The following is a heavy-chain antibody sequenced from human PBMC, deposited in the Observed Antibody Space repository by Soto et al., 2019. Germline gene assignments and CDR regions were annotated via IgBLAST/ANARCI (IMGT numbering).Heavy chain of an antibody. CDR1: GFTFSNYA. Sequence: HPGGSLRLSCAASGFTFSNYALSWVRQAPGKGLDWVSIISPDGKTTHYAGSVKGRFTISRDNSKNTLYLQMNSLRAEDTATYYCAKGKENVIPGTRTFDYWGQGTLVTVSS. CDR3: AKGKENVIPGTRTFDY. V-gene: IGHV3-23*01. J-gene: IGHJ4*02. D-gene: IGHD3-16*02. CDR2: ISPDGKTT.